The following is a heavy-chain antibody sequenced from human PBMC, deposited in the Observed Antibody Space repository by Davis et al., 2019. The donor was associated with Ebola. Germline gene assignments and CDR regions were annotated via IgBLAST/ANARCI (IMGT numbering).Heavy chain of an antibody. V-gene: IGHV3-21*04. CDR3: ARESEESFDI. CDR2: IGSSSRSI. D-gene: IGHD1-26*01. CDR1: GVTISGHG. J-gene: IGHJ3*02. Sequence: GESLKIPCAGSGVTISGHGMNWVRQAPGRGLEWVSSIGSSSRSIYYADSVRGRFTISKDNAKNSLYLQMNSLRAEDTAVYYCARESEESFDIWGHGTMVTVSS.